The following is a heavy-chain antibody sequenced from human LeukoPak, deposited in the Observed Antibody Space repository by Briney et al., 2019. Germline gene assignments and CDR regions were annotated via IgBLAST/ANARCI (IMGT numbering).Heavy chain of an antibody. J-gene: IGHJ5*02. CDR2: ISSSSSYI. CDR3: ARSVVAARGDWFDP. Sequence: GGSLRLSCAASGFTFSSYEMNWVRQAPGKGLEWVSSISSSSSYIYYADSVKGRFTISRDNAKNSLYLQMNSLRAEDTAVYYCARSVVAARGDWFDPWGQGTLVTVSS. D-gene: IGHD2-15*01. V-gene: IGHV3-21*01. CDR1: GFTFSSYE.